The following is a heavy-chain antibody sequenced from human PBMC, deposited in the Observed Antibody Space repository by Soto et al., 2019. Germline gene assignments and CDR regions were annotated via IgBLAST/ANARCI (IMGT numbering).Heavy chain of an antibody. CDR3: ARALAGIDY. D-gene: IGHD6-19*01. CDR1: GGSVSSGTYY. CDR2: IYYSGIT. Sequence: QVQLQESGPGLVKPSETLSLTCTVSGGSVSSGTYYWSWIRQPPGKGLEWIGYIYYSGITNYNPSLKSRVTISVDTSNNPFSLKLSSVTAADTAVYYCARALAGIDYWGQGTLVTVSS. V-gene: IGHV4-61*03. J-gene: IGHJ4*02.